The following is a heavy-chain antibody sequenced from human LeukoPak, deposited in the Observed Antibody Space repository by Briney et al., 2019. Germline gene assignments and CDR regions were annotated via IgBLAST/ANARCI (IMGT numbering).Heavy chain of an antibody. CDR2: ISGGGDYR. J-gene: IGHJ4*02. CDR1: GFTFSNHA. V-gene: IGHV3-23*01. CDR3: AKDTAAGTDAIDY. Sequence: GGSLRLSCAVSGFTFSNHAMTWVRQAPGKGLEWVSTISGGGDYRYYADSVKGRFTISRDNSKNTLYLQMNSLRAEDTAVYYCAKDTAAGTDAIDYWGQGTLVTVSS. D-gene: IGHD6-13*01.